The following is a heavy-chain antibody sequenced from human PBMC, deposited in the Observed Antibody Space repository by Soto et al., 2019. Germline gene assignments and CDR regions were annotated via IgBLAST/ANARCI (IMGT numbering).Heavy chain of an antibody. D-gene: IGHD5-12*01. J-gene: IGHJ3*02. CDR1: GVSITSYF. CDR2: ISFSGAT. CDR3: ARARLRAVYAFDI. Sequence: PSETMSLTSPVSGVSITSYFWSWIRQTPGKGLDWIGSISFSGATYSNPSLKGRAALSVDTSENHLSLTLNSVTSADTAVYFCARARLRAVYAFDIWGQGTMVT. V-gene: IGHV4-59*01.